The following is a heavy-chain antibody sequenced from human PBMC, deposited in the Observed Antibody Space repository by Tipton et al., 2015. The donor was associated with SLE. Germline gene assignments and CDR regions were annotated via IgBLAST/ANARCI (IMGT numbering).Heavy chain of an antibody. Sequence: SLRLSCAASGFTFSSYAMHWVRQAPGKGPEWVAVISYDGSNKYYADSVKGRFTISRDNSKNTLYLQMNSLRAEDTAVYYCARDGLDAFDIGGQGTMVTVSS. CDR1: GFTFSSYA. J-gene: IGHJ3*02. V-gene: IGHV3-30*04. D-gene: IGHD6-19*01. CDR3: ARDGLDAFDI. CDR2: ISYDGSNK.